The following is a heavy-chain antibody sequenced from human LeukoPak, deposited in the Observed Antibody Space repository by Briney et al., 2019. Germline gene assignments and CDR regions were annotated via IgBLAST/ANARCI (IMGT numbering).Heavy chain of an antibody. CDR3: AKNRGRTIFGVVIIPLSYYYYYMDV. CDR1: GFTFSSYA. D-gene: IGHD3-3*01. J-gene: IGHJ6*03. V-gene: IGHV3-23*01. CDR2: ISGSGGST. Sequence: PGGSLRLSCAASGFTFSSYAMSWVRQAPGKGLEWVSAISGSGGSTYYADSVKGRFTISRDNSKNTLYLQMNSLRAEDTAVYYCAKNRGRTIFGVVIIPLSYYYYYMDVWGKGTTVTVSS.